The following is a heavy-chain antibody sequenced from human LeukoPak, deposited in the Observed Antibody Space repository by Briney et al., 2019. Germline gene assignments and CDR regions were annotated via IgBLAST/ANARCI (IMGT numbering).Heavy chain of an antibody. V-gene: IGHV4-31*03. Sequence: SETLSLTCTVSGGSISSGGYYWSWIRQHPGKGLEWIGYIYYSGSTYYNPSLKSRVTISVDTSKNQFSLKLSSVTAADTAVYYCARVAVKGYGSGSYSHWFDPWGQGTLVTVSS. CDR1: GGSISSGGYY. D-gene: IGHD3-10*01. CDR3: ARVAVKGYGSGSYSHWFDP. CDR2: IYYSGST. J-gene: IGHJ5*02.